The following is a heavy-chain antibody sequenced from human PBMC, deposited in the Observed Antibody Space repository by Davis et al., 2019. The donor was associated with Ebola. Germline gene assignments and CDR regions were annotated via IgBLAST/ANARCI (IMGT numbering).Heavy chain of an antibody. Sequence: GESLKTSCAASGFTFSSYVMHWVRQAPGKGLEWVAVLWYDGGNKYYADSVKGRFPISRDNSKNTLYPQMNSQRAEDTAVYYCARIRQWPAQSGYLDYWGQGTLVTVSS. V-gene: IGHV3-33*01. D-gene: IGHD6-19*01. CDR1: GFTFSSYV. J-gene: IGHJ4*02. CDR3: ARIRQWPAQSGYLDY. CDR2: LWYDGGNK.